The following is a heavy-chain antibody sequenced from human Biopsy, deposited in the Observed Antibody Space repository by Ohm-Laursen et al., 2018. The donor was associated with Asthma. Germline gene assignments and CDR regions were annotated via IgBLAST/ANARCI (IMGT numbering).Heavy chain of an antibody. V-gene: IGHV1-69*13. CDR3: ARKAGSCISRTCYSLDF. CDR2: INSVFGTT. CDR1: GGTFNTYV. Sequence: PSVKVSCKSLGGTFNTYVIGWVRQAPGQGLEWMGGINSVFGTTTYPQKFQDRVTITADDSTSTVYMELSSLRSGDTAVYYCARKAGSCISRTCYSLDFWGQGTLVTVSS. J-gene: IGHJ4*02. D-gene: IGHD2-2*01.